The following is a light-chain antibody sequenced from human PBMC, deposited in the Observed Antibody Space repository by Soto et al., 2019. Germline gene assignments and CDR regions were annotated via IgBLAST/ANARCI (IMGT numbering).Light chain of an antibody. Sequence: EIMLTQSPGTLSLSPGERATHSCSTIQSIANNDLAWYQQKPGQPPRLLMYGVYTRAPGTPARFSGSGSGTEFTLTISSLQSEDSAVYYCQQRSNWPIITFGQGTRLEIK. V-gene: IGKV3D-20*02. CDR2: GVY. CDR1: QSIANND. CDR3: QQRSNWPIIT. J-gene: IGKJ5*01.